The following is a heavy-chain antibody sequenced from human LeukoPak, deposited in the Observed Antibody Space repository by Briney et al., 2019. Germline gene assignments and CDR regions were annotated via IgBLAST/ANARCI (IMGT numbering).Heavy chain of an antibody. J-gene: IGHJ4*02. CDR3: ARFQLGVHGGPRDSRYYFDY. CDR1: GGSISSSSYY. D-gene: IGHD3-10*01. CDR2: IYYSGST. V-gene: IGHV4-39*07. Sequence: PSETLSLTCTVSGGSISSSSYYWGWIRQPPGKGLEWIGSIYYSGSTYYNPSLKSRVTISVDTSKNQFSLKLSSVTAADTAAYYCARFQLGVHGGPRDSRYYFDYWGQGTLATVSS.